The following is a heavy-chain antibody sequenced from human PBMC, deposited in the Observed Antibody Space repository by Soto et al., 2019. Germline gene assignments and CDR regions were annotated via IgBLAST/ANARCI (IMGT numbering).Heavy chain of an antibody. CDR2: ISYDGSNK. V-gene: IGHV3-30-3*01. D-gene: IGHD6-13*01. CDR1: GFTFSSYA. CDR3: ARVVLAAAGNFFDV. J-gene: IGHJ6*02. Sequence: PGGSLRLSCAASGFTFSSYAMHWVRQAPGKGLEWVAVISYDGSNKYYADSVKGRFTISRDNSKNTLYLQMNSRRAEDTAVSSCARVVLAAAGNFFDVWRQVTTFTVSS.